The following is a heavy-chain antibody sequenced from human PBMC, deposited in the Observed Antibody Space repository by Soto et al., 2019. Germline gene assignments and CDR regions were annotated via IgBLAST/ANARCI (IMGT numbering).Heavy chain of an antibody. CDR3: AADPGLDCSGGSCYSGEYYYYYMDF. CDR1: GYTLTELS. V-gene: IGHV1-24*01. D-gene: IGHD2-15*01. CDR2: FDPEDGET. Sequence: ASVKVSCKVSGYTLTELSMHWVRQAPGKGLEWMGGFDPEDGETIYAQKFQGRVTMTGDTSTSTAYMELSSLRSEDTAVYYCAADPGLDCSGGSCYSGEYYYYYMDFWGKGTTVTVSS. J-gene: IGHJ6*03.